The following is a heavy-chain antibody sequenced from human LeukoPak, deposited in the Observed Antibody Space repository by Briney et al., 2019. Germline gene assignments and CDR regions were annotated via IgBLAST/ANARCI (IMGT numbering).Heavy chain of an antibody. J-gene: IGHJ4*02. CDR3: AREEGVSERGYSGYDS. Sequence: SVKVSCKASGGTFSSYAISWVRQAPGQGLEWMGGIIPIFGTANYAQKFQGRVTITTDESTSTAYMELSSLRSEDTAVYYCAREEGVSERGYSGYDSWGQGTLVTVSS. D-gene: IGHD5-12*01. CDR2: IIPIFGTA. CDR1: GGTFSSYA. V-gene: IGHV1-69*05.